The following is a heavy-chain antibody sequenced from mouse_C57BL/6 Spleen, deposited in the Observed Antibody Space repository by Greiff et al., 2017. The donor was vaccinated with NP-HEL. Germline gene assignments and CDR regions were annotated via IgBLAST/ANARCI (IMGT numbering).Heavy chain of an antibody. Sequence: VQLQQSGPELVKPGASVKMSCKASGYTFTDYNMHWVKQSHGKSLEWFGYINPNNGGTSYNQKFKGKATLTVNKSSSTADMELRSLTSEDSAVYYCARGATVVEDYWGQGTTLTVSS. D-gene: IGHD1-1*01. CDR3: ARGATVVEDY. CDR1: GYTFTDYN. CDR2: INPNNGGT. V-gene: IGHV1-22*01. J-gene: IGHJ2*01.